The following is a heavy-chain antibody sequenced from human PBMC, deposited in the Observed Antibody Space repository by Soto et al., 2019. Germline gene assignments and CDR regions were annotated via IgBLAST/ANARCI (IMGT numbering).Heavy chain of an antibody. CDR3: ARLTWLPYYFNSRAL. Sequence: SETLSLTCTVSGDSISSYYWSWIRQPPGKGLEWIGYIYYSGSTNYNPSLKSRVTISVDTSKNQFSLKLSSVTAADTAVYYCARLTWLPYYFNSRALWAKGTALPVSS. V-gene: IGHV4-59*08. CDR1: GDSISSYY. D-gene: IGHD2-2*02. J-gene: IGHJ6*03. CDR2: IYYSGST.